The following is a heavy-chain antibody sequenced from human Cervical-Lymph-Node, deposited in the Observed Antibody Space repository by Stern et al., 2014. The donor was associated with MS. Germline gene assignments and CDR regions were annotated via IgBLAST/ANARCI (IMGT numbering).Heavy chain of an antibody. CDR1: GFTFSSSG. CDR2: IWYDGSNR. CDR3: AREGGNTAEYFQH. V-gene: IGHV3-33*01. D-gene: IGHD4-23*01. Sequence: VQLEESGGGVVQPGRSLRLSCAASGFTFSSSGMHWVRQAPGKGLEWLAIIWYDGSNRYYADSVKGRFTISRDNSKNTLYLQMNSLRADDTAVYYCAREGGNTAEYFQHWSQGTLVTVSS. J-gene: IGHJ1*01.